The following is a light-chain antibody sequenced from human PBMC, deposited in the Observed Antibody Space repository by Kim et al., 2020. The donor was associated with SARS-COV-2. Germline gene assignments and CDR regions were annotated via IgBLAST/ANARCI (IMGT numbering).Light chain of an antibody. Sequence: GQTVRITCHGDSLRSYYASWYQQKPGQAPVLVIYGKNNRPSGIPDRFSGSSSGNTASLTITGAQAEDEADYYCNSRDSSGNHLGVVFGGGTKLTVL. CDR2: GKN. CDR1: SLRSYY. CDR3: NSRDSSGNHLGVV. J-gene: IGLJ2*01. V-gene: IGLV3-19*01.